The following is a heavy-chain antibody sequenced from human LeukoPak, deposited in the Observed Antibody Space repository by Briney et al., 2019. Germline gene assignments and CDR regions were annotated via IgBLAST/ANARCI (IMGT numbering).Heavy chain of an antibody. J-gene: IGHJ3*02. CDR2: IGGGASDT. CDR1: GFNFYNTG. V-gene: IGHV3-23*01. D-gene: IGHD2-8*01. Sequence: GGSLRLSCVVSGFNFYNTGMSWVRQAPGKGLEWVAAIGGGASDTKYADSVKGRFTISRDISKNTLQLQMYSLRVEDTAVYFCAKDVFVWAFDIWGQGTMVTVSS. CDR3: AKDVFVWAFDI.